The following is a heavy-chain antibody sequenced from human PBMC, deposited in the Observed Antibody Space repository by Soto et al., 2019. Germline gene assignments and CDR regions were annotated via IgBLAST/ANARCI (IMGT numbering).Heavy chain of an antibody. CDR1: GFTFSSYA. V-gene: IGHV3-30-3*01. D-gene: IGHD6-13*01. Sequence: GPSRRLSCAASGFTFSSYALHWVSQAPGKGLEWVAVISYDGSNKYYGDAVKGRCTISRDNSKDTLYLLMNSLRAEDTAVYYGARAAQQLVWQYGMDVWGQGTPVTLSS. CDR2: ISYDGSNK. CDR3: ARAAQQLVWQYGMDV. J-gene: IGHJ6*02.